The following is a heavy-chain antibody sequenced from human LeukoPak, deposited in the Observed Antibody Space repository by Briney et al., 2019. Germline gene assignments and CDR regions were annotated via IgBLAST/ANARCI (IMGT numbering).Heavy chain of an antibody. J-gene: IGHJ4*02. CDR1: GFTFSTYG. CDR2: IRSDGSDK. CDR3: VVESAIGH. Sequence: PGGSLRLSCAASGFTFSTYGMHWVRQAPGKGLELVAFIRSDGSDKYYVDSVKGRFTISRDNSKNTLYLEMNSLRPEDSAMYYCVVESAIGHWGQGALVTVSS. V-gene: IGHV3-30*02. D-gene: IGHD2-21*01.